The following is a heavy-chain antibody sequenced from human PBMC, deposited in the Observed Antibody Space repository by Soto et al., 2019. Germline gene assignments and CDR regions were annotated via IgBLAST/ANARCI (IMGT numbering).Heavy chain of an antibody. D-gene: IGHD2-21*02. CDR3: PRVIVVVTAIREYYFDY. CDR1: GGSVSSGSYY. CDR2: IYYSGST. Sequence: PSETLSLTXTVSGGSVSSGSYYWSWIRQPPGKGLEWIGYIYYSGSTNYNPSLKSRVTISVDTSKNQFSLKLSSVTAADTAVYYCPRVIVVVTAIREYYFDYWGQGTLVTVSS. J-gene: IGHJ4*02. V-gene: IGHV4-61*01.